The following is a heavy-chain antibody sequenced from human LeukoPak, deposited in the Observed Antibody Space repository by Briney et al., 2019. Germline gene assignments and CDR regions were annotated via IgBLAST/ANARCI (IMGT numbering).Heavy chain of an antibody. J-gene: IGHJ4*02. V-gene: IGHV4-59*01. CDR2: IYYSGST. CDR1: GGSISSYY. D-gene: IGHD5-18*01. Sequence: SETLSLTCTVSGGSISSYYWSWIRQPPGKGLEWIGYIYYSGSTNYNPSLKSRVTISVDTSKNQFSLKLSSVTAADTAVYYCAKFYDGYSYGLLDYWGQGTLVTVSS. CDR3: AKFYDGYSYGLLDY.